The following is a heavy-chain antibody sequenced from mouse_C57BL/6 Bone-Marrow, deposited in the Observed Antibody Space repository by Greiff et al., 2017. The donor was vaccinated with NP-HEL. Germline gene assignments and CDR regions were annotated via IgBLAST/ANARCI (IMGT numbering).Heavy chain of an antibody. CDR2: IDPSDSYT. J-gene: IGHJ2*01. D-gene: IGHD3-2*02. CDR1: GYTFTSYW. V-gene: IGHV1-50*01. CDR3: ARKEAYRYYFDY. Sequence: VQLQQPGAELVKPGASVKLSCKASGYTFTSYWMQWVKQRPGQGLEWIGEIDPSDSYTNYNQKFKGKATLTVDTSSSTAYMQLSSLTSEDSAVYYCARKEAYRYYFDYWGQGTTLTVSS.